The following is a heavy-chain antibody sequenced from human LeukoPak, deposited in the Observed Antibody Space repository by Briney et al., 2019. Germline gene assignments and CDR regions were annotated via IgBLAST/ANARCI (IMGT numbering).Heavy chain of an antibody. V-gene: IGHV3-53*01. D-gene: IGHD5-24*01. CDR2: IYGGGSI. CDR1: GFTVSSNY. J-gene: IGHJ4*02. CDR3: ARGAGYNYPYYFDY. Sequence: GGSLRLSCAASGFTVSSNYMNWVRQAPGKGLEWVSVIYGGGSIYYADSVKGRFTISRDNSKNTLYLQVNSLRAEDTAVYYCARGAGYNYPYYFDYWGQGTLVTVSS.